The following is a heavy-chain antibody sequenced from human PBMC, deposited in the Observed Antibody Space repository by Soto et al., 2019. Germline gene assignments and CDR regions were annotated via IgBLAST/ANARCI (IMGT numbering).Heavy chain of an antibody. D-gene: IGHD3-3*01. J-gene: IGHJ5*02. CDR1: GGTFSSYA. CDR3: ARDPNYDFWSGYYRYNWFDP. Sequence: QVQLVQSGAEVKKPGSSVKVSCKASGGTFSSYAISWVRQAPGQGLEWMGGIIPIFGRANYAQKFQGRVTITADESTSTAYMELSSLRSEDTAVYYCARDPNYDFWSGYYRYNWFDPWGQGTLVTVSS. CDR2: IIPIFGRA. V-gene: IGHV1-69*01.